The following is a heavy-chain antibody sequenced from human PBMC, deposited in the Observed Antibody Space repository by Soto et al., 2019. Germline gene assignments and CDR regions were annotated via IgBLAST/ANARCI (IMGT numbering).Heavy chain of an antibody. J-gene: IGHJ4*02. V-gene: IGHV3-43*01. CDR1: GFTFDDYT. CDR2: ISWYGGST. Sequence: GGSLRLSCAASGFTFDDYTMHWVRQAPGKGLEWVSLISWYGGSTYYADSVKGRFTISRDNSKNSLYLQMNSLRTEDTALYYCAMKGSSGSFDYWGQGTLVTVS. D-gene: IGHD3-3*01. CDR3: AMKGSSGSFDY.